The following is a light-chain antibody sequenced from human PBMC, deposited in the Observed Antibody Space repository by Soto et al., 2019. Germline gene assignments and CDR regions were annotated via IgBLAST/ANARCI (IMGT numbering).Light chain of an antibody. CDR3: QQYDNLPLT. J-gene: IGKJ4*01. Sequence: DIQMTQSPSSLSASVGDRVTNTCQASQDISNYLNWYQQKPVKAPKLLIYDTSNLETGVPSRFSGSGSRTDFTFTISSLQPEDIATYYCQQYDNLPLTFGGGTKVEIK. V-gene: IGKV1-33*01. CDR2: DTS. CDR1: QDISNY.